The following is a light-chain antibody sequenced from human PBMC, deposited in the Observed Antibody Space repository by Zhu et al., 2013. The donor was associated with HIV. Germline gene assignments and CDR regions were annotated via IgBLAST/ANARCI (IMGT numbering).Light chain of an antibody. CDR1: QSIGNW. CDR2: KAS. Sequence: DIQMTQSPSTLSASVGDRVTLTCRASQSIGNWLAWFQQKPGQAPKLLIYKASFLETGVPSRFSGSGSETKFTLTINSLQPDDFATYYCQHYSTFSATFGQGTKVEVK. CDR3: QHYSTFSAT. J-gene: IGKJ1*01. V-gene: IGKV1-5*03.